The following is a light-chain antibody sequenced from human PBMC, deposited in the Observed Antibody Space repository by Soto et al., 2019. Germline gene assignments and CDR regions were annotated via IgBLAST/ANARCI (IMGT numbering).Light chain of an antibody. Sequence: DIQMTQSPSSLSASVADRVTITCQASQDITNYLNWYQQKPGKAPRLLLYDASSLETGVPSRFSGSGSGTDFTFTISSLQPEDIATYYCQHYDHLPITFGQGTRLEI. CDR3: QHYDHLPIT. CDR1: QDITNY. V-gene: IGKV1-33*01. J-gene: IGKJ5*01. CDR2: DAS.